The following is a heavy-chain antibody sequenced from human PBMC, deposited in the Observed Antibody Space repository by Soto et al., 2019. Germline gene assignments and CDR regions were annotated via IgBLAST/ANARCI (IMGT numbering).Heavy chain of an antibody. J-gene: IGHJ4*02. V-gene: IGHV3-48*01. D-gene: IGHD4-17*01. Sequence: GGSLRLSCAASGFTFSSYSMNWVRQAPGKGLEWVSYISSSSSTIYYADSVKGRFTISRDNAKNSLYLQMNSLRAEDTAVYYCAREMGTRWGLRMDEYFDYWGQGTLVTVSS. CDR2: ISSSSSTI. CDR1: GFTFSSYS. CDR3: AREMGTRWGLRMDEYFDY.